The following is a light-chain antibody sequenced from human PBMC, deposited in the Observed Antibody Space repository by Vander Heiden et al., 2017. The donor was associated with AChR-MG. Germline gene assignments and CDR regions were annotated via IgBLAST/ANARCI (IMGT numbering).Light chain of an antibody. CDR1: QSVSYSTNNRNY. V-gene: IGKV4-1*01. Sequence: DIVMTQSPDSLTVSLGERATINCKSSQSVSYSTNNRNYLAWYQLKPGQPPKLLIYWASTRGSGVPARFSGSGSGTDFTLTITSLQAEDVAVYYCQQYYSLPVTFGGGTKVEIK. CDR2: WAS. J-gene: IGKJ4*01. CDR3: QQYYSLPVT.